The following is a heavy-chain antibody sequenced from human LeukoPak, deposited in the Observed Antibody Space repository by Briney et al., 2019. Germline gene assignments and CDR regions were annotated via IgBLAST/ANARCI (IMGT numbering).Heavy chain of an antibody. CDR3: ARLIPVVTQRTYFDY. CDR2: IYHSGST. CDR1: GGSISSGDYY. Sequence: PSQTLSLTCTVSGGSISSGDYYWGWIRQPPGKGLEWIGSIYHSGSTYYNPSLKSRVTISVDTSKNQFSLKLSSMTAADTAVYYCARLIPVVTQRTYFDYWGQGTLVTVSS. V-gene: IGHV4-39*07. D-gene: IGHD4-23*01. J-gene: IGHJ4*02.